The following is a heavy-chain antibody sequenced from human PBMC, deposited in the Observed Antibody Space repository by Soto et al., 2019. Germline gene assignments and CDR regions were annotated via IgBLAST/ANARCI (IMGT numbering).Heavy chain of an antibody. Sequence: GGSLRLSCAASGSTFSSYGMHWVRQAPGKGLEWVAVISHDGSNKYFADSVKGRFTISRDNSKNTLYLQMNSLRAEDTAVYYCGNELEYCTNGICSHVWGKGTTVTVSS. J-gene: IGHJ6*04. V-gene: IGHV3-30*18. CDR2: ISHDGSNK. D-gene: IGHD2-8*01. CDR3: GNELEYCTNGICSHV. CDR1: GSTFSSYG.